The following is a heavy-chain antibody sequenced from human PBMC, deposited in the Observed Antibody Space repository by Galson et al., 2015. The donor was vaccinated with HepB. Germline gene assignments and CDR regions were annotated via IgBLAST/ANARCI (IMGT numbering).Heavy chain of an antibody. J-gene: IGHJ3*02. Sequence: SLRLSCAASGFTFSSYWINWVRQAPGKGLEWVANIKEDGRDKYYVDSVKGRFTISRDNAKNSLYLQMNSLRAEDTAVYYCARGGACGFDIWGQGTMVTVSS. CDR2: IKEDGRDK. CDR1: GFTFSSYW. CDR3: ARGGACGFDI. V-gene: IGHV3-7*01. D-gene: IGHD2-21*01.